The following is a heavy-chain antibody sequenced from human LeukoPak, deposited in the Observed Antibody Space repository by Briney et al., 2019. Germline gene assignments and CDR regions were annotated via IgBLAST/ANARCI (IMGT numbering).Heavy chain of an antibody. CDR3: ARVPISGSFGEFDY. CDR2: INPNSGGT. CDR1: GYTFTSYY. D-gene: IGHD1-26*01. Sequence: ASVKVSCKASGYTFTSYYMHWVRQAPGQGLEWMGWINPNSGGTNYAQKFQGRVTMTRDTSISTAYMELSRLRSDDTAVYYCARVPISGSFGEFDYWGQGTLVTVSS. V-gene: IGHV1-2*02. J-gene: IGHJ4*02.